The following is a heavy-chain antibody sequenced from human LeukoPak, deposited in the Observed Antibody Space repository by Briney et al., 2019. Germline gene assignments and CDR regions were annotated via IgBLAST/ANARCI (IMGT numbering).Heavy chain of an antibody. CDR3: AKDGEYDSSVYYAIYYYHYMDV. D-gene: IGHD3-22*01. CDR2: ISGDGDST. CDR1: GFTFDDYA. J-gene: IGHJ6*03. Sequence: GGSLRLSCAASGFTFDDYAMHWVRQAPGKGLEWVSLISGDGDSTYYADSVKGRITISRDDSKNSLYLQMNSLRTEDTALYYCAKDGEYDSSVYYAIYYYHYMDVWGKGTTVTVSS. V-gene: IGHV3-43*02.